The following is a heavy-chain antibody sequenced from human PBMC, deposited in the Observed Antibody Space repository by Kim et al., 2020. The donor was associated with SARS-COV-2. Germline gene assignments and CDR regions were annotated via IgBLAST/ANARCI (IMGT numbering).Heavy chain of an antibody. V-gene: IGHV5-51*01. CDR2: IYPGDSDT. Sequence: GESLKISCKGSGYSFTSYWIGWVRQMPGKGLEWMGIIYPGDSDTRYSPSFQGQVTISADKSISTAYLQWSSLKASDTAIYYCARRAYYYDSSGPRVAFDIWGQGTMVTVSS. CDR3: ARRAYYYDSSGPRVAFDI. CDR1: GYSFTSYW. J-gene: IGHJ3*02. D-gene: IGHD3-22*01.